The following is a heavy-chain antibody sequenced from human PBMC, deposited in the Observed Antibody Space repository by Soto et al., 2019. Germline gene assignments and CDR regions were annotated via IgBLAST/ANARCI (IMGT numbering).Heavy chain of an antibody. CDR2: IFPGDSDT. J-gene: IGHJ6*02. CDR3: ARLGFDYDTLTAYYNVHHFYGMDV. Sequence: PGESLKISCKGSGYSFTSYWIGWVRQMPGKGLEWMGIIFPGDSDTRYSPSFQGQVTISADKSISTAYLQWSSLKASDTAMYYFARLGFDYDTLTAYYNVHHFYGMDVWGQGTTVTVSS. D-gene: IGHD3-9*01. V-gene: IGHV5-51*01. CDR1: GYSFTSYW.